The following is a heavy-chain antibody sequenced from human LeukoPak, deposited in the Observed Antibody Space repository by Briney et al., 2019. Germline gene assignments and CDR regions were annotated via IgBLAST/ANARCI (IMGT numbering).Heavy chain of an antibody. J-gene: IGHJ4*02. CDR3: ARGYSSSSFDY. CDR1: GFTFSSYG. Sequence: GRSLRLSCAASGFTFSSYGMHWVRQAPGKGLEWVAVIWYDGSNKYYADSVKGRFTISRDSAKNSLYLQMNSLRAEDTAVYYCARGYSSSSFDYWGQGTLVTVSS. CDR2: IWYDGSNK. V-gene: IGHV3-33*03. D-gene: IGHD6-6*01.